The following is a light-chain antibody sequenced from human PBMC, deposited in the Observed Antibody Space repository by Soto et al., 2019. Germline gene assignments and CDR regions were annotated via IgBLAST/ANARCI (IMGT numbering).Light chain of an antibody. CDR2: ATS. CDR1: QTVASY. V-gene: IGKV1-39*01. Sequence: DIQMTQSPSSLSASVGDKVTITCRASQTVASYLNWYQQKLGTAPKVLIYATSTLKTGVPSRFSGSGSGTEFILTITSLQPDDFATYYCQQTYNYPLSFGGGTKVELK. J-gene: IGKJ4*02. CDR3: QQTYNYPLS.